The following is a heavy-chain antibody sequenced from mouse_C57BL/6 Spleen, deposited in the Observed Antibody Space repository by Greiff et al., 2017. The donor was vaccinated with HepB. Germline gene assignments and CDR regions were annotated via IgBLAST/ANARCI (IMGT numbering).Heavy chain of an antibody. Sequence: QVQLLQPGAELVRPGSSVKLSCKASGYTFTSYWMDWVKQRPGQGLEWIGNIYPSDSETHYNQKFKDKATLTVDKSSSTAYMQLSSLTSEDSAVYYCARRGYGSSYDYFDYWGQGTTLTVSS. CDR2: IYPSDSET. V-gene: IGHV1-61*01. D-gene: IGHD1-1*01. CDR1: GYTFTSYW. CDR3: ARRGYGSSYDYFDY. J-gene: IGHJ2*01.